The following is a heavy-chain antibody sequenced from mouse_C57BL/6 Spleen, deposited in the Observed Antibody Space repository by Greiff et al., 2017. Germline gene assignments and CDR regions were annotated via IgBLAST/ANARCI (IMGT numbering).Heavy chain of an antibody. CDR2: LYPTGGGT. CDR1: GYTFTSSW. J-gene: IGHJ1*03. Sequence: QVQLQQPGPELVKPGASVKLSCKASGYTFTSSWMHWVKQRPGRGLVWIVWLYPTGGGTNYNEKFKSKATLTVDKPSSTAYMQLSSLTSEYSAVYYCAIDSSWYFEVWGTVSTATVFS. V-gene: IGHV1-72*01. CDR3: AIDSSWYFEV. D-gene: IGHD3-2*01.